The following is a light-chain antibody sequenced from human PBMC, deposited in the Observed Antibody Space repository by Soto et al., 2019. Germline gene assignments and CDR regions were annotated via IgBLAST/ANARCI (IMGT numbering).Light chain of an antibody. CDR3: QQYNNWPPLRT. Sequence: DIQMTQSPSSVSASVGDRVTITCRASQGVSNWLAWYQQKPGKAPKLLIYAASTLRSGVPSRFRGSGSGTDFTFTISSLQPEDFAVYYCQQYNNWPPLRTFGQGTKVEIK. CDR2: AAS. V-gene: IGKV1-12*01. J-gene: IGKJ1*01. CDR1: QGVSNW.